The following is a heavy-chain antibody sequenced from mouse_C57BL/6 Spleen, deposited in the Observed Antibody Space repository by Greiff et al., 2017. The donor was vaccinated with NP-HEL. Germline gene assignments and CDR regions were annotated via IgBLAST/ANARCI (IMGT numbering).Heavy chain of an antibody. CDR3: ARRDYYGIGNY. CDR1: GFTFSDYG. D-gene: IGHD1-1*01. V-gene: IGHV5-17*01. Sequence: EVKLMESGGGLVKPGGSLKLSCAASGFTFSDYGMHWVRQAPEKGLEWVAYISSGSSTIYCADTVKGRFTISRDNAKNTLFLQMTSLRSEDTAMYYWARRDYYGIGNYWGQGTTLTVSS. CDR2: ISSGSSTI. J-gene: IGHJ2*01.